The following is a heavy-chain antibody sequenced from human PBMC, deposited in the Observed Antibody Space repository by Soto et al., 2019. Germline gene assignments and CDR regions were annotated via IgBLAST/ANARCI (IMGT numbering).Heavy chain of an antibody. Sequence: SVKVSCTASGFTFASSAMQWVRQARGQRLEWIGWIVVGSGNTNYAQKFQERVTITRDMSTSTAYMELSSLRSEDTAVYYCAATEGYCSGGSCYLDAFDIWGQGTMVTVSS. CDR3: AATEGYCSGGSCYLDAFDI. CDR2: IVVGSGNT. CDR1: GFTFASSA. J-gene: IGHJ3*02. D-gene: IGHD2-15*01. V-gene: IGHV1-58*02.